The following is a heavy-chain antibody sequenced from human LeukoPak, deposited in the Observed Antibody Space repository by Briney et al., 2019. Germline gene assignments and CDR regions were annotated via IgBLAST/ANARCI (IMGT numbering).Heavy chain of an antibody. Sequence: ASVKVSCKASGYTFTGYYMHWVRQAPGQGLEWMGWINPNTGGTNFAQKFQGRVTMTRDTSISTASMELSSLRSEDTAVYYCASIAAAGTRYFQHWGQGTLVTVSS. D-gene: IGHD6-13*01. J-gene: IGHJ1*01. CDR1: GYTFTGYY. V-gene: IGHV1-2*02. CDR3: ASIAAAGTRYFQH. CDR2: INPNTGGT.